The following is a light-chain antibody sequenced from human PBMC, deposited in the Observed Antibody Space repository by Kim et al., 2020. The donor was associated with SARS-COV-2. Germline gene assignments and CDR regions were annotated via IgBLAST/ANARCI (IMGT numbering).Light chain of an antibody. V-gene: IGLV3-19*01. J-gene: IGLJ3*02. CDR2: GKN. CDR1: SLRSYY. CDR3: NSRDSSGNHWV. Sequence: SSELTLDPAVSVALGQTVRITCQGDSLRSYYASWYQQKPGQAPVLVIYGKNNRPSGIPDRFSGSSSGNTASLTITGAQAEDEADYYCNSRDSSGNHWVFGGGTKVTVL.